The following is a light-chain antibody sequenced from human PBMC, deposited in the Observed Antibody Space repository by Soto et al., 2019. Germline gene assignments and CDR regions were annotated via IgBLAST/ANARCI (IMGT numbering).Light chain of an antibody. CDR1: QTISGT. V-gene: IGKV3-15*01. J-gene: IGKJ1*01. CDR3: QQYDNWPWT. Sequence: EMVLTQSPGTLSLSLGERATLSCRASQTISGTLAWYQQKPGQAPRLLIHGASTRAPGFPARFSGSGSGTDFTLTISSLQSEDFAVYYCQQYDNWPWTFGQGTKVDIK. CDR2: GAS.